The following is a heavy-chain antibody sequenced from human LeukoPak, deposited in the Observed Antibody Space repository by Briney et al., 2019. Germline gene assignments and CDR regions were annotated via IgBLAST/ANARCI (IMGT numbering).Heavy chain of an antibody. CDR2: IYYSGST. D-gene: IGHD6-19*01. CDR1: GGSISSSSYY. J-gene: IGHJ4*02. CDR3: ARVGWRQWLAKALDY. Sequence: SETLSLTCTVSGGSISSSSYYWGWIRQPPGKGLEWIGRIYYSGSTYYNPSLKSRVTISVDTSKNQFSLKLSSVTAADTAVYYCARVGWRQWLAKALDYWGQGTLVTVSS. V-gene: IGHV4-39*07.